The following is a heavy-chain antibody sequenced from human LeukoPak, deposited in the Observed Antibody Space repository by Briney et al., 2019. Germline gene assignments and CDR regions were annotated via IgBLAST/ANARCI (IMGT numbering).Heavy chain of an antibody. CDR3: ARAYYYDSSGWFDP. Sequence: ASVKVSCKASGYTFTGYYMHWVRQAPGQGLEWMGWINPNSGGTNYAQKFQGRVTMTRDTSISTAHMELSRLRSDDTAVYYCARAYYYDSSGWFDPWGQGTLVTVSS. J-gene: IGHJ5*02. CDR2: INPNSGGT. CDR1: GYTFTGYY. V-gene: IGHV1-2*02. D-gene: IGHD3-22*01.